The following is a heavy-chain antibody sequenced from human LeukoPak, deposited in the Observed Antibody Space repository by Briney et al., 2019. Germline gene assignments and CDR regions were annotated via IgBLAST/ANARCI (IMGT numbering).Heavy chain of an antibody. CDR3: ARSAIKWIQLCLDY. CDR2: INPNSGGT. V-gene: IGHV1-2*02. CDR1: GYTFTGYY. Sequence: GASVKVSCKASGYTFTGYYIHWVRQAPGQGLEWMGWINPNSGGTNYAQKFQGRVTMTRDTSISTAYMELSRLRSDDTAVYYCARSAIKWIQLCLDYWGQGTLVTVSS. J-gene: IGHJ4*02. D-gene: IGHD5-18*01.